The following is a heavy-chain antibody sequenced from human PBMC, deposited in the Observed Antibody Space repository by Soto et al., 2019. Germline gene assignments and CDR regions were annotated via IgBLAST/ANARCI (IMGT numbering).Heavy chain of an antibody. J-gene: IGHJ6*02. Sequence: QVQLLQSGAEVKKPGSSVRVSCEASGGTFRTYAISWVRQAPGQGLEWMGEIIPIFGTINYAQKFQGRLTNTEDESTATVYMDLRRLRSDDTALYYCAKGAVAGTPTSYYYYGMDVWGQGTTVTVSS. CDR1: GGTFRTYA. D-gene: IGHD6-19*01. CDR2: IIPIFGTI. V-gene: IGHV1-69*12. CDR3: AKGAVAGTPTSYYYYGMDV.